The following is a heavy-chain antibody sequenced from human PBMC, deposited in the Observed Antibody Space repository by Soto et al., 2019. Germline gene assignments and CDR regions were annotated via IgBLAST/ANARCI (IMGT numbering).Heavy chain of an antibody. Sequence: PSETLSLTCAVYGGSFSGYYWSWIRQPPGKGLEWIGEINHSGSTNYNPSLKSRVTILVDTSKNQFSLKLSSVTAADTAVYYCARESEEFDPWGQGTLVTVSS. CDR3: ARESEEFDP. CDR2: INHSGST. D-gene: IGHD3-3*01. V-gene: IGHV4-34*01. CDR1: GGSFSGYY. J-gene: IGHJ5*02.